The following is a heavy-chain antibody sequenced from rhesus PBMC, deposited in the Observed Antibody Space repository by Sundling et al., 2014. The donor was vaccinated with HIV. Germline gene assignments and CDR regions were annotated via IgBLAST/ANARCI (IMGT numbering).Heavy chain of an antibody. J-gene: IGHJ4*01. D-gene: IGHD3-28*01. CDR1: GGSFSGYY. CDR3: ATPTYYYNSGYKFDY. CDR2: IGGSSGST. Sequence: QVQLQESGPGLVRPSETLSLTCVVSGGSFSGYYWGWIRQPPGKGLEWIGFIGGSSGSTYYNPSLKSRVTISTDTSNNQFSLKLSSVTAADTAVYFCATPTYYYNSGYKFDYWGQGVLVTVSS. V-gene: IGHV4-165*01.